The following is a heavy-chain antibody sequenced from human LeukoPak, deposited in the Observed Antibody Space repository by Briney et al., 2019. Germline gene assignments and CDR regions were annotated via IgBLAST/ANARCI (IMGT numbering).Heavy chain of an antibody. V-gene: IGHV3-21*01. D-gene: IGHD4-23*01. CDR3: ARVRSVGGNPHAFNI. CDR1: GVTFSGYS. J-gene: IGHJ3*02. Sequence: GGSLRLSCAGSGVTFSGYSMNWVRQAPGKWLEWVSAVTATGLHIYYADSVKGRFTISRDNAKNSLYLQMNSLRVEDTALYYCARVRSVGGNPHAFNIWGQGTMVTVSS. CDR2: VTATGLHI.